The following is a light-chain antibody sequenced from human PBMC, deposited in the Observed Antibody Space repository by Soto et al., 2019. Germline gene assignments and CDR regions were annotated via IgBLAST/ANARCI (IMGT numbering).Light chain of an antibody. V-gene: IGKV1-6*01. CDR1: QGVRDD. Sequence: IQMTQSPSSLSASVGDRVTITCRASQGVRDDVGWYQQKPGKAPKLLIYSASTLQSGVPSRFSGSGSGTDFTLTICGLQPEDFATYYCLQESNYPLIFGGGTMVDIK. CDR3: LQESNYPLI. CDR2: SAS. J-gene: IGKJ4*01.